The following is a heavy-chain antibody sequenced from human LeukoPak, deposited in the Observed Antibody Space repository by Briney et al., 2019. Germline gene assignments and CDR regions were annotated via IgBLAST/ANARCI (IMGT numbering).Heavy chain of an antibody. CDR2: ISYDGSNK. V-gene: IGHV3-30*04. J-gene: IGHJ4*02. CDR1: GFTFSSYA. D-gene: IGHD2-15*01. Sequence: GGSLRLSCAASGFTFSSYAMHWVRQAPGKGLEWVAVISYDGSNKYYADSVKGRFTISRDNSKNTLYLQMNSLRVEDTAVYYCAREYCSGGSCLYFDYWGQGTLVTVSS. CDR3: AREYCSGGSCLYFDY.